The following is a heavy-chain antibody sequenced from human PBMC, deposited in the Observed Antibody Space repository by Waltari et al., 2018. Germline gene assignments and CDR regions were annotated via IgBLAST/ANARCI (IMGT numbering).Heavy chain of an antibody. CDR3: SGGGGIGVSQL. CDR1: GGSISSGPYY. CDR2: MHSTGTT. D-gene: IGHD2-2*01. V-gene: IGHV4-39*02. Sequence: HLLLQESGPGLVKPSETLSLTCTVSGGSISSGPYYWSWIRQSPQKGLEWVASMHSTGTTSYTPSPTGRLTISVDASQTHCSLTLSSVTAAYAALYFWSGGGGIGVSQLWGHGIRVTVSS. J-gene: IGHJ4*01.